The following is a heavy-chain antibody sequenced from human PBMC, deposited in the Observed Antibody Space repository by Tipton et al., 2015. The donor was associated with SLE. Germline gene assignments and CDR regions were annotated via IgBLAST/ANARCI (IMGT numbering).Heavy chain of an antibody. D-gene: IGHD6-6*01. V-gene: IGHV3-53*01. J-gene: IGHJ4*02. CDR1: GFTVSSNY. CDR3: ARDTYSSSDY. CDR2: IYSGGST. Sequence: SLRLSCAASGFTVSSNYMSWVRQAPGKGLEWVSVIYSGGSTYYADSVKGRFTISRDNAKNSLYLQMNSLRAEDTAVYYCARDTYSSSDYWGQGTLVTVSS.